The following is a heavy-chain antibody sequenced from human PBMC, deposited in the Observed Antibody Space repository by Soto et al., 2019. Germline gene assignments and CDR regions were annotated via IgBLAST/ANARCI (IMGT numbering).Heavy chain of an antibody. D-gene: IGHD1-1*01. Sequence: SVKVSCKASGGSFSNFGISWVRQAPGQGLEWMGGIVPVFGRPNYAQRFRGTLTITADESTSTGYMELISLISDDTAVYYSARERSAYNVWAQGTQVTFSS. J-gene: IGHJ4*02. CDR3: ARERSAYNV. CDR1: GGSFSNFG. V-gene: IGHV1-69*13. CDR2: IVPVFGRP.